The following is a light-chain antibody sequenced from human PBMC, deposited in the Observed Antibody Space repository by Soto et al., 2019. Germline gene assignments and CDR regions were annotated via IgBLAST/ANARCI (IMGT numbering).Light chain of an antibody. CDR1: QSVSSSF. CDR2: GAS. V-gene: IGKV3-20*01. J-gene: IGKJ1*01. CDR3: QQYLNSPLT. Sequence: EIVLTQSPGTLSLSPGERATISCRASQSVSSSFLAWYQQKPGQAPRLLIYGASSRATGIPDRFSGRGSGTDFTLTISRLEPEDFAVYFCQQYLNSPLTFGQGTKVDIK.